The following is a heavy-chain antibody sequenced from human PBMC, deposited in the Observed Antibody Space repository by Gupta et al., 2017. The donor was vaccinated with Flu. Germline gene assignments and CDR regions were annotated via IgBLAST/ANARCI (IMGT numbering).Heavy chain of an antibody. V-gene: IGHV3-30*18. D-gene: IGHD3-22*01. CDR2: ISYDGSNK. CDR1: GFTFSSYG. J-gene: IGHJ6*02. Sequence: QVQLVESGGGVVQPGRSLRLSCAASGFTFSSYGMHWVRQAPGKGLEWVAVISYDGSNKYYADSVKGRFTISRDNSKNTLYLQMNSLRAEDTAVYYCAKLVSGSTDYYYYGMDVWGQGTTVTVSS. CDR3: AKLVSGSTDYYYYGMDV.